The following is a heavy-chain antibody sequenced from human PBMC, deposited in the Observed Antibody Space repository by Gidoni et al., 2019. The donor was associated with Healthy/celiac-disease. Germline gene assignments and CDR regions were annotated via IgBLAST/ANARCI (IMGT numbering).Heavy chain of an antibody. CDR2: ISGSGGST. CDR3: VAGRGYDFWSGYSAMDY. J-gene: IGHJ4*02. CDR1: GFTFSSYA. Sequence: EVQLLESGGGLVQPGGSLRLSCAASGFTFSSYAMSWVRQAPGKGLEWVSAISGSGGSTYYADSVKGRFTISRDNSKNTLYLQMNSLRAEDTAVYYCVAGRGYDFWSGYSAMDYWGQGTLVTVSS. D-gene: IGHD3-3*01. V-gene: IGHV3-23*01.